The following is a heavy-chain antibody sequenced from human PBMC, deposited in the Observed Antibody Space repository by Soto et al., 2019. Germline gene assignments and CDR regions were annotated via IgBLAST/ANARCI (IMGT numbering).Heavy chain of an antibody. J-gene: IGHJ6*02. V-gene: IGHV3-30*18. D-gene: IGHD3-10*01. CDR1: GFTFSSYG. CDR2: ISHDGSNK. CDR3: AKDKLRGVRVVITYCYGMDV. Sequence: QVQLVESGGGVVQPGRSLRLSCAASGFTFSSYGMHWVRQAPGKGLAWVAVISHDGSNKYYADSVKGRFTISRDNSKNTLYLQMNSLRAEDTAVYYCAKDKLRGVRVVITYCYGMDVWGQGTTVTVSS.